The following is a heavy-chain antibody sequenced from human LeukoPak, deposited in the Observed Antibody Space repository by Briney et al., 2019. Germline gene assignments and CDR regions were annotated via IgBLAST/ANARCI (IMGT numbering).Heavy chain of an antibody. D-gene: IGHD3-10*01. CDR3: ARGWDYGSGSSHFDY. CDR1: GRSISSYY. V-gene: IGHV4-59*12. CDR2: SYYSGST. Sequence: SETLSLTCTVSGRSISSYYWILLRQPPPKGLPWIGYSYYSGSTNYNPSLKSRVTISVDTSKNQFSLKLSSVTAADTAVYYCARGWDYGSGSSHFDYWGQGTLVTVSS. J-gene: IGHJ4*02.